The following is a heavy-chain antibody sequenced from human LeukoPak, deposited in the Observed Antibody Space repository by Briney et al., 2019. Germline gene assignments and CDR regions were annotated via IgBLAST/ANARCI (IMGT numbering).Heavy chain of an antibody. J-gene: IGHJ4*02. CDR1: GGSISSGSYY. CDR2: IYTSGST. CDR3: AREVYCSGSSYPLEY. D-gene: IGHD3-10*01. V-gene: IGHV4-61*02. Sequence: SQTLSLTCTVSGGSISSGSYYWSWIRQPAGKGLEWIGRIYTSGSTNYNPSLKSRVTISVDTSKNQFSLKLSSVTAADTAVNYCAREVYCSGSSYPLEYWGQGTLVNVSS.